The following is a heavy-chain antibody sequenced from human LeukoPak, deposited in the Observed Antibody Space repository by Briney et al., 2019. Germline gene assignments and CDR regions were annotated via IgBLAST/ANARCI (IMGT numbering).Heavy chain of an antibody. CDR1: GFTFSSHA. V-gene: IGHV3-23*01. CDR2: ISGSGGST. J-gene: IGHJ4*02. D-gene: IGHD1-26*01. Sequence: GGSLRLSCAASGFTFSSHAMGWVRQAPGNGLEWVSAISGSGGSTYYADAAKGRFTISRDSSNNILSLQMNTLRAEDTALYYCAKLGGSYYRLFSFDDWGQGTLVTVSS. CDR3: AKLGGSYYRLFSFDD.